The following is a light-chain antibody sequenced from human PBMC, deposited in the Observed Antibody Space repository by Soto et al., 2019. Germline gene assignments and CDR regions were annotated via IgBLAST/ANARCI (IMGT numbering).Light chain of an antibody. CDR3: QQYDNVPLT. J-gene: IGKJ4*01. CDR2: DAS. V-gene: IGKV1-33*01. Sequence: DIQMTQSPSSLSASVGDRVTITCQASQDISNYLNWYQQKPGKAPKLLIYDASNLETGVPSRFNGSVSGTDFTVTISSRQPEDMATYYCQQYDNVPLTFGGGTKVEIK. CDR1: QDISNY.